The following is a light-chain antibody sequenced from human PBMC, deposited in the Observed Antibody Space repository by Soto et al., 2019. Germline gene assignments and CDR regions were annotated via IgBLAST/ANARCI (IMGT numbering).Light chain of an antibody. CDR1: QSVSNY. CDR3: QLRANWPPSYT. J-gene: IGKJ2*01. CDR2: DTS. Sequence: EIVLTQSPATLSLSPGERATLSCRASQSVSNYLAWYQHKPGQAPRLLIYDTSSKTTGLPARFRGSGSGTDFTLTISSLEPDDFAVYYCQLRANWPPSYTFGQGTKLELK. V-gene: IGKV3-11*01.